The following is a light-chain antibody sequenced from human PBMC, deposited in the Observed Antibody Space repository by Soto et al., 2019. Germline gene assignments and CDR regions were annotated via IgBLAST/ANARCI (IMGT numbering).Light chain of an antibody. CDR2: GNS. CDR3: KSYASSLSYF. J-gene: IGLJ1*01. Sequence: QSVLTQPPSVSGAPGQRVTISCTGSSSNIGAGYDVHWYQQLPGTAPKLLIYGNSNRPSGVPDRFSGSKSGTSASLAITGLQAQDEADYYCKSYASSLSYFFGTGTKVTVL. CDR1: SSNIGAGYD. V-gene: IGLV1-40*01.